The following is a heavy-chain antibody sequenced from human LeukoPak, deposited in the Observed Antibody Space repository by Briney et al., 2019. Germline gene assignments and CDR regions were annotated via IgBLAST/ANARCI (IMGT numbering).Heavy chain of an antibody. J-gene: IGHJ4*02. V-gene: IGHV3-7*03. CDR3: AGEPRQLAY. CDR1: GWSFNNYW. CDR2: INKVGSDT. D-gene: IGHD6-6*01. Sequence: GSLSLSCAVSGWSFNNYWMSWVRQVPGKGLEWVSSINKVGSDTRYADSVRGRFTISRDNAKNSLYLQMNSLRVEDTATYYCAGEPRQLAYWGQGTLVTVPS.